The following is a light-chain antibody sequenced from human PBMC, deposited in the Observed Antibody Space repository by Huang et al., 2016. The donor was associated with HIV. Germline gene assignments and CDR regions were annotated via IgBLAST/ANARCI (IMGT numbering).Light chain of an antibody. CDR1: QNINTY. J-gene: IGKJ1*01. V-gene: IGKV3-15*01. Sequence: EIVMTQSPGTLSVAPGERATLSCRASQNINTYVAWFQQKPGQAHRLLIYAASTRTADVPARFSVSGSRTEFTLTISSLQSEDIAVYYCQQYNDWPRSFGQGTKVEIK. CDR3: QQYNDWPRS. CDR2: AAS.